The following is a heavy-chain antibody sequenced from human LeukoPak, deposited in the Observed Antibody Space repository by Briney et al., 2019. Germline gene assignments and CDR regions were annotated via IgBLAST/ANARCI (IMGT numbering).Heavy chain of an antibody. CDR2: INPNSGGT. CDR1: GYTFTGYY. D-gene: IGHD5-12*01. CDR3: ARASSGYDTNWFDP. J-gene: IGHJ5*02. V-gene: IGHV1-2*02. Sequence: GASVKVSCKASGYTFTGYYMHWVRQAPGQGLEWMGWINPNSGGTNYAQKFQGRVTMTRDTSISTAYMELSRLRSDDTAVYYCARASSGYDTNWFDPWGQGTLVTVSS.